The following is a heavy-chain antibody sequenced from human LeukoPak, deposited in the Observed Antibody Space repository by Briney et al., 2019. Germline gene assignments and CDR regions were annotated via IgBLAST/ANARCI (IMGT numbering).Heavy chain of an antibody. Sequence: GGSLRLSCAASGFTFSSYSMNWVRQAPGKGLEWVSYISSSSSTIYYADSVKGRFTISRDNAKNPLYLQMNSLRAEDTAVYYCARDTAYYYDSSGYYPFDYWGQGTLVTVSS. CDR1: GFTFSSYS. CDR3: ARDTAYYYDSSGYYPFDY. CDR2: ISSSSSTI. V-gene: IGHV3-48*01. J-gene: IGHJ4*02. D-gene: IGHD3-22*01.